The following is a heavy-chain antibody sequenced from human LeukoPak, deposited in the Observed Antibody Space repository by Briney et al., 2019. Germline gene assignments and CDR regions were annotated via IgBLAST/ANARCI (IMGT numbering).Heavy chain of an antibody. Sequence: ASVKVSCKASGYTFTGYYMHWVRQAPGQGLEWMGWINPNSGGTNYAQKFQGWVTMTRDTSISTAYMELSRLRSDDTAVYYCARGGDYDFWSGYYTNFDYWGQGTLVTVSS. J-gene: IGHJ4*02. CDR2: INPNSGGT. CDR1: GYTFTGYY. V-gene: IGHV1-2*04. CDR3: ARGGDYDFWSGYYTNFDY. D-gene: IGHD3-3*01.